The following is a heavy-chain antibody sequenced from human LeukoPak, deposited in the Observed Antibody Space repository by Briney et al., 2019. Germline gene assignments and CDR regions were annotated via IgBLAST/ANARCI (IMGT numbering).Heavy chain of an antibody. CDR3: ARGRRGYSSSWYDY. D-gene: IGHD6-13*01. CDR1: GGSISSYY. CDR2: INHSGST. J-gene: IGHJ4*02. Sequence: SETLSLTCTVSGGSISSYYWSWIRQPPGKGLEWIGEINHSGSTNYNPSLKSRVTISVDMSKNQFSLKLSSVTAADTAVYYCARGRRGYSSSWYDYWGQGTLVTVSS. V-gene: IGHV4-34*01.